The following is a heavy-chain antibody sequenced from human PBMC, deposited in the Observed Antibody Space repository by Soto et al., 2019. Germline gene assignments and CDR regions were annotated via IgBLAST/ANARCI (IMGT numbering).Heavy chain of an antibody. Sequence: QVQLVESGGGVVQPGGSLRLSCAASGFIFSSYGMHRVRQAPGKGLEWVAVIWYDGSNKYHADSVKGRFTISRDNSKNTLYLQMNSLRAEDTAVYYCARVQPSYYAMDVWGQGTTVTVSS. CDR1: GFIFSSYG. CDR2: IWYDGSNK. J-gene: IGHJ6*02. CDR3: ARVQPSYYAMDV. V-gene: IGHV3-33*01.